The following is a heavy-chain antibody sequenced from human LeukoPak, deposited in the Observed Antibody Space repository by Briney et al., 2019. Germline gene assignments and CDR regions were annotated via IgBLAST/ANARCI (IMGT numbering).Heavy chain of an antibody. D-gene: IGHD2-2*01. Sequence: SETLSLTCDVSGGSISSGLYSWSWIRQPLGKGLEWIGYIYHTGSTYYNPSLKSRVTISVDTSKCQFSLRLSSVTAADTAVYYCARLQYCSGTSCYWFDPWGQGTLVTVSS. CDR3: ARLQYCSGTSCYWFDP. CDR2: IYHTGST. J-gene: IGHJ5*02. V-gene: IGHV4-30-2*01. CDR1: GGSISSGLYS.